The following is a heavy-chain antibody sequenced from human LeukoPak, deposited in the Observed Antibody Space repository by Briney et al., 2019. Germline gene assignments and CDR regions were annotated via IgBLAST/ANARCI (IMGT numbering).Heavy chain of an antibody. CDR2: ISGSGGST. J-gene: IGHJ1*01. Sequence: GGSLRLSCAASGFTFSSYAMSWVRQAPGKGLEWVSAISGSGGSTYYADSVKGRSTISRDNSKNTLYLQMNSLRAEDTAVYYCAKGFSDYGDSPLAYFQHWGQGTLVTVSS. D-gene: IGHD4-17*01. CDR3: AKGFSDYGDSPLAYFQH. CDR1: GFTFSSYA. V-gene: IGHV3-23*01.